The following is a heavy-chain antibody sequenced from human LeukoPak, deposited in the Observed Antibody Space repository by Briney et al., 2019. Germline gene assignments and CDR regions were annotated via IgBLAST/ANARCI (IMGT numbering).Heavy chain of an antibody. CDR3: ARALPIILPGHYYYMDV. D-gene: IGHD2-2*01. Sequence: GASVKVSCKASGYTFTGYYMHWVRQAPGQGLEWMGWINPNSGGTNYAQKFQGRVTMTRDTSISTAYMELSRLRSDDTAVYYCARALPIILPGHYYYMDVWGKGTTVTVSS. CDR1: GYTFTGYY. V-gene: IGHV1-2*02. J-gene: IGHJ6*03. CDR2: INPNSGGT.